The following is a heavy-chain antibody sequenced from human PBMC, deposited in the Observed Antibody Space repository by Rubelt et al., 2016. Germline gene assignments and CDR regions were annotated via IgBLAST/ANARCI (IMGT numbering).Heavy chain of an antibody. CDR3: ARGYCSSANCLFNWFDP. CDR1: GYTFTTYG. V-gene: IGHV1-18*01. D-gene: IGHD2-2*01. Sequence: QVQLVQSGAEVKKPGASVKVSCKASGYTFTTYGISWVRQAPGQGLEWMGWIRTYHGNTNYAQKRQGRVTMTTDTSTSTAYMELRSLGSDDTAMYFCARGYCSSANCLFNWFDPWGQGTLVTVSS. CDR2: IRTYHGNT. J-gene: IGHJ5*02.